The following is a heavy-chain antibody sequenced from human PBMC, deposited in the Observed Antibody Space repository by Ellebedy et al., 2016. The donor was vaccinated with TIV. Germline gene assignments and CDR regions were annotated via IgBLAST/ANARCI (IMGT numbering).Heavy chain of an antibody. Sequence: AASVKVSCKASGYTFTSYYMHWVRQAPGQGLEGMGIINPSGGSTSYAQKFQGRVTMTRDTSTSTVYMELSSLRSEDTAVYYCASPRTHGRGRVYYYGMDVWGQGTTVTVSS. CDR2: INPSGGST. V-gene: IGHV1-46*01. CDR1: GYTFTSYY. CDR3: ASPRTHGRGRVYYYGMDV. J-gene: IGHJ6*02. D-gene: IGHD3-16*01.